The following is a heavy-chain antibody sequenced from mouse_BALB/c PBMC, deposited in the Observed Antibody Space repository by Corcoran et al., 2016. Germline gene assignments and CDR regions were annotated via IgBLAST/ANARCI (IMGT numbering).Heavy chain of an antibody. CDR1: GLNITDTY. D-gene: IGHD1-1*01. CDR3: ARTGSSYVFAY. Sequence: EVQLQQSGAELVKPGASVKLSCTASGLNITDTYMHWVKQRPEQGLEWIGRIDPANGNTKYDPKFQGKATITADTSSNTAYLQLSSLTSEDTAVYYCARTGSSYVFAYWGQGTLVTVSA. V-gene: IGHV14-3*02. CDR2: IDPANGNT. J-gene: IGHJ3*01.